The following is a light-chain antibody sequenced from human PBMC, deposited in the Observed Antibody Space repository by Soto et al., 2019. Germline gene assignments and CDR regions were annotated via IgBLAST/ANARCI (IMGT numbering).Light chain of an antibody. J-gene: IGKJ2*01. Sequence: EIVMTQSQVTLSASPGERPTLSCRASQTVSTNLAWYQQRPGQAPRLLIYGASTRVTGIPPRFSGSGSGTDFTLTISSLQSEDFAVYFCRQYTNWPQNFGQGTKLEIK. CDR1: QTVSTN. CDR3: RQYTNWPQN. CDR2: GAS. V-gene: IGKV3-15*01.